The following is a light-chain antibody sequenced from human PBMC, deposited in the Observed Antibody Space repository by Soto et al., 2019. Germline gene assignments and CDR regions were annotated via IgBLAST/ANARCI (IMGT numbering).Light chain of an antibody. CDR3: HQYNNWPPLT. V-gene: IGKV3-15*01. CDR1: QSVSTN. Sequence: EIVMTQSPATLAVSPGERVTLFCSASQSVSTNFAWYQQKPGQASRLLIDGASTRATGIPARFSGSGSGTEFTLNISSLQSEDFAVYYCHQYNNWPPLTFGGGTKVEIK. CDR2: GAS. J-gene: IGKJ4*01.